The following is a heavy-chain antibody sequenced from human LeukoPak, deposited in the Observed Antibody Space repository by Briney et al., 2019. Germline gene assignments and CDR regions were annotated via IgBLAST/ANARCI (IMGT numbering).Heavy chain of an antibody. D-gene: IGHD3-22*01. CDR1: GYSISSGYY. CDR3: ARALYDSSAYYYFDY. Sequence: SETLSLTCTVSGYSISSGYYWGWIRQPPGKGLEWIGSIYHSGSTYYNPSLKSRVTISVDTSQNQFSLKLSSVTAADTAVYYCARALYDSSAYYYFDYWGQGTLVTVSS. J-gene: IGHJ4*02. V-gene: IGHV4-38-2*02. CDR2: IYHSGST.